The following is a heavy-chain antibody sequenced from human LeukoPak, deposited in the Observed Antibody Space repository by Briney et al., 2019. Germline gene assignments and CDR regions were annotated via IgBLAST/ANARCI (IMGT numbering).Heavy chain of an antibody. J-gene: IGHJ4*02. V-gene: IGHV3-21*01. CDR1: GFTVSSNY. D-gene: IGHD2-15*01. CDR3: ARDIVGVVVVAATESDY. Sequence: PGGSLRLSCAASGFTVSSNYMSWVRQAPGKGLEWVSSISSSSSYIYYADSVKGRFTISRDNAKNSLYLQMNSLRAEDTAVYYCARDIVGVVVVAATESDYWGQGTLVTVSS. CDR2: ISSSSSYI.